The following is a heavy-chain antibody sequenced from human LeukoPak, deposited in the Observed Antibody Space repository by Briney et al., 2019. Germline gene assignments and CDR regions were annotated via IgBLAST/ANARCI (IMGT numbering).Heavy chain of an antibody. J-gene: IGHJ5*02. CDR3: ARDRGYSYGSTNWFDP. CDR1: GYTFTGYY. Sequence: ASVKVSCEASGYTFTGYYMHWVRQAPGQGLEWMGWINPNSGGTNYAQKFQGRVTMTRDTSISTAYMELSRLRSDDTAVYYCARDRGYSYGSTNWFDPWGQGTLVTVSS. V-gene: IGHV1-2*02. CDR2: INPNSGGT. D-gene: IGHD5-18*01.